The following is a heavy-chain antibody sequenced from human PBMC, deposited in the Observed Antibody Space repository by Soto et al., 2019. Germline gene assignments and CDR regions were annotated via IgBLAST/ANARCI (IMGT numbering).Heavy chain of an antibody. CDR1: GGSISSGGYY. CDR3: ARDSPYDFWSGYSNAFDI. Sequence: SETLSLTCTVSGGSISSGGYYWSWIRQHPGKGLEWIGYIYYSGSTYYNPSLKSRITISVDTSKNQFSLKLSSVTAADTAVYYCARDSPYDFWSGYSNAFDIWGQGTMVTV. D-gene: IGHD3-3*01. J-gene: IGHJ3*02. CDR2: IYYSGST. V-gene: IGHV4-31*03.